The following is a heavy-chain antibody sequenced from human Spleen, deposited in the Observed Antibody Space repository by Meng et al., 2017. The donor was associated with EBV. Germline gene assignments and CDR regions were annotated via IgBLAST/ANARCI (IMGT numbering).Heavy chain of an antibody. CDR3: AHGSLLDHFFDF. J-gene: IGHJ4*02. CDR2: IYWDDDK. D-gene: IGHD1-1*01. V-gene: IGHV2-5*02. CDR1: GFSLSTSGVS. Sequence: QITLKESGPTLVNPTLSLTPTCSFSGFSLSTSGVSVGWIRQPPGKALEWLALIYWDDDKRYSPSLKNRLTITKGTSKNQVVLTMTDMNPGDTATYHCAHGSLLDHFFDFWEQGTLVTVSS.